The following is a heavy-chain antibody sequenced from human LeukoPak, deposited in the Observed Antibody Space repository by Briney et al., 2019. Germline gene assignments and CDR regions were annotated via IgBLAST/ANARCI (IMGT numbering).Heavy chain of an antibody. CDR1: GFTFSSYA. Sequence: GGSLRLSCAASGFTFSSYAMSWVRQAPGKGLEWVSGISGSGSSTYYADSVKGRFTISRDNSKNTLYLQMNSLRAEDTAVYYCARDYGSGSFNYFDYWGQGTLVTVSS. CDR3: ARDYGSGSFNYFDY. D-gene: IGHD3-10*01. CDR2: ISGSGSST. J-gene: IGHJ4*02. V-gene: IGHV3-23*01.